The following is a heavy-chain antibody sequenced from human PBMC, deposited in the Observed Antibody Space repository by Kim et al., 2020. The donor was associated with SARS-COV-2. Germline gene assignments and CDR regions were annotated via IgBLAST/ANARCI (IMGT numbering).Heavy chain of an antibody. CDR3: ARLGSYDLKFDY. D-gene: IGHD3-10*01. V-gene: IGHV4-59*01. CDR2: IYYSGST. Sequence: SETLSLTCIVSGGSMKSYYWSWIRQPPGKGLELIGYIYYSGSTNYNPSLKSRVTISVDASKNQFFLKLSSVTAADTAVYYCARLGSYDLKFDYWGQGTLATVSS. CDR1: GGSMKSYY. J-gene: IGHJ4*02.